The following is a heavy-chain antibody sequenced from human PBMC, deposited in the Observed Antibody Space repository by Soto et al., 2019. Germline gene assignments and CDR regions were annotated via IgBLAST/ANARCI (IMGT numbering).Heavy chain of an antibody. CDR2: IDSRGGTI. Sequence: QVQLVESGGGLVKPGGSLRLSCAASGFTFSDYYMSWIRQAPGKGLERGSYIDSRGGTIHYEDSVKGRFTISRDNAKNSLYLQMNSLSAEDTAVYYCARITLRYYSDTSGYHFDHWGQGTLVTVSS. J-gene: IGHJ4*02. CDR3: ARITLRYYSDTSGYHFDH. V-gene: IGHV3-11*01. D-gene: IGHD3-22*01. CDR1: GFTFSDYY.